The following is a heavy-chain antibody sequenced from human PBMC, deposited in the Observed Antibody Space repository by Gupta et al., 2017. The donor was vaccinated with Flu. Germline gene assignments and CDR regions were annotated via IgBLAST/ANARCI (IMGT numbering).Heavy chain of an antibody. CDR1: GGSINSGDYY. CDR3: AREKRECTDGVCYMEGYFDH. V-gene: IGHV4-31*03. J-gene: IGHJ4*02. Sequence: QVQLQESGPGLVKPSQTLSLTCTVSGGSINSGDYYWSWLRQRPGKGLEWIGYVHYSGTTKYNPSRKSRVSISVETSKNQFSLNLNYATAADTAVFVCAREKRECTDGVCYMEGYFDHWGQGTWGIVSS. CDR2: VHYSGTT. D-gene: IGHD2-8*01.